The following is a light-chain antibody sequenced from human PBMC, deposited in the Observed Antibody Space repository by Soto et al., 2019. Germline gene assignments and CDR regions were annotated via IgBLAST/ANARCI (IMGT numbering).Light chain of an antibody. CDR1: SSNIGAGYD. Sequence: QSVLTQPPSVSGAPGQRVTISCTGSSSNIGAGYDVHWYQQLPGTAPKLLIYGNNNRPSGVPDRFSGSKSGTSASLAITVLQAEDEADYYCQSYDSSLSGAYVFGSGTKLTVL. CDR2: GNN. J-gene: IGLJ1*01. V-gene: IGLV1-40*01. CDR3: QSYDSSLSGAYV.